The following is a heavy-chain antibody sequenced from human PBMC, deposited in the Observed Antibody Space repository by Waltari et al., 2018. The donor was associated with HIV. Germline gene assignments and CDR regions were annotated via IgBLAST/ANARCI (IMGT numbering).Heavy chain of an antibody. CDR3: ARGPKGDGTTDYFFDS. V-gene: IGHV4-34*02. D-gene: IGHD4-17*01. CDR1: GGPFSAYY. Sequence: QVQLQQWGAGLLKPSETLSLTCPVYGGPFSAYYWTWVRQFPGDGLEWIGEVNHKGDTNSSPSLKSRVALSADPSKNQFSLRLTSVTAADTAVYYCARGPKGDGTTDYFFDSWGQGTLVTVSS. J-gene: IGHJ4*02. CDR2: VNHKGDT.